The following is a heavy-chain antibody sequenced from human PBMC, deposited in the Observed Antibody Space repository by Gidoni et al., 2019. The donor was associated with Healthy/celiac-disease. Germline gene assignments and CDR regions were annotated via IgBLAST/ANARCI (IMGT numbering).Heavy chain of an antibody. CDR2: IYYCGGT. Sequence: QVQLQASGPGLVKPSQNLSPTCTVSGGSISSRGYYWSWIRQHPGKGLEWIGYIYYCGGTYYNPSLKSRVTISVDTSKNQFSLKLSSVTAADTAVYYCARDTGEAYGDPSFYWYFDLWGRGTLVTVSS. CDR3: ARDTGEAYGDPSFYWYFDL. D-gene: IGHD4-17*01. V-gene: IGHV4-31*03. CDR1: GGSISSRGYY. J-gene: IGHJ2*01.